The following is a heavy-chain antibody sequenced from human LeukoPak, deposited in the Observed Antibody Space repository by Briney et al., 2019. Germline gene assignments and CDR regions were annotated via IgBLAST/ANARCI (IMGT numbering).Heavy chain of an antibody. CDR1: GYTFTSYG. J-gene: IGHJ4*02. CDR2: ISVYNGDT. Sequence: EASVKVSCKASGYTFTSYGITWVRQVPGQGLEWMGWISVYNGDTKYAQKFQGRVTLTTETSTSTVYMELRSLKSDDTAVYYCARDLPAGMAARPPYQLDYWGQGTRVTVSS. D-gene: IGHD6-6*01. V-gene: IGHV1-18*01. CDR3: ARDLPAGMAARPPYQLDY.